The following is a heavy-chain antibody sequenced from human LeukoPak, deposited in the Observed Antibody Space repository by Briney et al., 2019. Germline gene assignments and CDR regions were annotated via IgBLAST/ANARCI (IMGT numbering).Heavy chain of an antibody. D-gene: IGHD6-13*01. V-gene: IGHV1-69*04. CDR2: IIPILGIA. CDR1: GYTFTSYD. J-gene: IGHJ4*02. CDR3: ARAAAGYSSSWYFDY. Sequence: SVKVSGTASGYTFTSYDINWVRQAPGQGLEWMGRIIPILGIANYAQKFQGRVTITADKSTSTAYMELSSLRSEDTAVYYCARAAAGYSSSWYFDYWGQGTLVTVSS.